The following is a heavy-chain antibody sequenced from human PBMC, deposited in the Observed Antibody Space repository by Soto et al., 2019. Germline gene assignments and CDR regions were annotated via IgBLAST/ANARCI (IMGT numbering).Heavy chain of an antibody. J-gene: IGHJ4*02. Sequence: PGGSLRLSCAASGFTFSSYSMNWVRQAPGKGLEWVSSINSRSSYINYTDSVKGRFTISRDNAENSLYLQMNSLRAEDTAVYFCARSRLNGYYFDYWGQGILVTVSS. CDR1: GFTFSSYS. V-gene: IGHV3-21*01. CDR2: INSRSSYI. CDR3: ARSRLNGYYFDY. D-gene: IGHD5-12*01.